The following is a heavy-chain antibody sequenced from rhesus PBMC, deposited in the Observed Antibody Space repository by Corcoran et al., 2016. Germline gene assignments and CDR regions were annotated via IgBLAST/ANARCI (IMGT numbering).Heavy chain of an antibody. J-gene: IGHJ4*01. CDR2: ITNTETI. CDR3: ARDYSGLHY. D-gene: IGHD5-24*01. CDR1: GYSISSGHAY. Sequence: QVQLQESGPGLVKPSETLSLTCDVSGYSISSGHAYWTWIRQPPGKGLAWIGYITNTETITYNPTLQSRGTIARDTSKNQVSLRVTSVTGADTAVYYCARDYSGLHYWGQGVLVTVSS. V-gene: IGHV4-122*02.